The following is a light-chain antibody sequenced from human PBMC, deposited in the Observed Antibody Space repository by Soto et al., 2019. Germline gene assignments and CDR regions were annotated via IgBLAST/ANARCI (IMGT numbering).Light chain of an antibody. CDR2: AAS. CDR3: IQYNIYWT. Sequence: DIQLPQSPSFLSASVGDRVTITGRASQDISDYLAWYQQRPGKPPKLLIYAASTLQSGVPSRFSGSGSGTEFTLTISSLQPEDFATYYCIQYNIYWTFGQGTKVDIK. J-gene: IGKJ1*01. V-gene: IGKV1-9*01. CDR1: QDISDY.